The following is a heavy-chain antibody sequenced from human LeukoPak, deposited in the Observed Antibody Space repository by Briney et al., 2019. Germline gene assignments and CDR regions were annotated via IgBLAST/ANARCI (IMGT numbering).Heavy chain of an antibody. Sequence: GGSLRLSCAASGFTFSSYGMHWVRQAPGKGLEWVAVISYDGSNKYYADPVKGRFTISRDNSKNTLYLQMNSLRGEDTAVYYCARGHTMIAFGGGQGTLVTVSS. V-gene: IGHV3-30*03. CDR1: GFTFSSYG. CDR2: ISYDGSNK. J-gene: IGHJ4*02. D-gene: IGHD3-22*01. CDR3: ARGHTMIAFG.